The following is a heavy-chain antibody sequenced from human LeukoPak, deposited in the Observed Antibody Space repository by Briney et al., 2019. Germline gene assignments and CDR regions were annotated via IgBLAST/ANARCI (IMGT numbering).Heavy chain of an antibody. CDR2: ISSSSSYI. V-gene: IGHV3-21*01. J-gene: IGHJ4*02. CDR1: GFTFSSYS. CDR3: ARDLSSSWYEEFDY. D-gene: IGHD6-13*01. Sequence: GGSLRLSCAASGFTFSSYSMNWVRQAPGKGLEWVSSISSSSSYIYYADSVKGRFTISRDNAKNSLYLQMNSLRAEDTAVYYCARDLSSSWYEEFDYWGQGTLVTVSS.